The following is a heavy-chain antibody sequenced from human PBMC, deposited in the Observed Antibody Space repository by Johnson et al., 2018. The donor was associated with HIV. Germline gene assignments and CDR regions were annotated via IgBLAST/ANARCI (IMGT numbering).Heavy chain of an antibody. V-gene: IGHV3-30*02. CDR2: IRYDTSNK. CDR1: GFTFNNYC. D-gene: IGHD3-22*01. CDR3: ARDRAGYYYDSSGMDAFDI. J-gene: IGHJ3*02. Sequence: QVQLVESGGGVVQPGESLRLSCAASGFTFNNYCMHWVRQAPGKGLEWVAFIRYDTSNKYYADSVKGRFTISRDDSKNTLYLQINSLRAEDTAVYYCARDRAGYYYDSSGMDAFDIWGQGTMVTVSS.